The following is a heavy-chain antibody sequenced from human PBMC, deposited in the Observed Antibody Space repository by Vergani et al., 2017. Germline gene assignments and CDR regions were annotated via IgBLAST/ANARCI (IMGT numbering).Heavy chain of an antibody. CDR3: ALCSSTSCYTSAFDI. D-gene: IGHD2-2*02. J-gene: IGHJ3*02. Sequence: QVQLVESGGGVVQPGRSLRLSCAASGFTFNQYGMHWVRQAPGKGLEWVAVTWYDGNNKQYADSVKGRFTISRDNSKSTMYLQMNSLRAEDTAVYYCALCSSTSCYTSAFDIWGQGTMVTVSS. CDR1: GFTFNQYG. CDR2: TWYDGNNK. V-gene: IGHV3-33*01.